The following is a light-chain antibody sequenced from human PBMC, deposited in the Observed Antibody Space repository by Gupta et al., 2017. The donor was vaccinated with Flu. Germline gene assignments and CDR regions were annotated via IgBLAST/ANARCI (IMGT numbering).Light chain of an antibody. J-gene: IGLJ1*01. CDR2: EGN. V-gene: IGLV2-8*01. CDR1: VRDIGGNNY. CDR3: GSYGINEV. Sequence: QSALSPPPPAPGSPGQSVALSCTGTVRDIGGNNYVSWYQQHPGKAPKLMIYEGNNRPSGVPYRFSGSKSGNTASLTVSGLQAEDYADYYCGSYGINEVFGSGTKVTVL.